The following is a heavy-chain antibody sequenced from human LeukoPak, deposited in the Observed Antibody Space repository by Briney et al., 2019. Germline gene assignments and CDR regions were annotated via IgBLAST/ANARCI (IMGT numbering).Heavy chain of an antibody. V-gene: IGHV1-8*01. CDR2: MNPNSGNT. J-gene: IGHJ4*02. Sequence: ASVKVSCKASGYTFTSYDINWVRQATGQGLEWMGWMNPNSGNTGYAQKFQGRVTMTRNTSISTAYMELSSLRSEDTAVYYCARDYDYDDPNFDYWGQGTLVTVSS. CDR1: GYTFTSYD. CDR3: ARDYDYDDPNFDY. D-gene: IGHD4-17*01.